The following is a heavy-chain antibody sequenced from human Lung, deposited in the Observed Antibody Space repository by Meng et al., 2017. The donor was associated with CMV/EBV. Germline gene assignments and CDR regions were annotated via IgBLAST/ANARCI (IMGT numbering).Heavy chain of an antibody. CDR3: ARAGYDSSGYYPQPFDY. CDR2: INAGNGNT. Sequence: VQLVQPGAEVKKPGASVKVSCKASGYTLTSYAMHWVRQAPGQRLEWMGWINAGNGNTKYSQRFQGRVTITRDTSASTAYMELSSLRSEDTTVYYCARAGYDSSGYYPQPFDYWGQGTLVTVSS. J-gene: IGHJ4*02. CDR1: GYTLTSYA. D-gene: IGHD3-22*01. V-gene: IGHV1-3*01.